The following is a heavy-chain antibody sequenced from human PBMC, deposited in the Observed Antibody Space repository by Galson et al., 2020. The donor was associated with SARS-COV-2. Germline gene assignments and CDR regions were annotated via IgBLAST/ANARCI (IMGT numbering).Heavy chain of an antibody. V-gene: IGHV3-9*01. J-gene: IGHJ4*02. Sequence: SLKISCAASGFTFDDYAMHWVRQAPGKGLEWVSGISWNSGSIGYADSVKGRFTISRDNAKNSLYLQMNSLRAEDTALYYCEKDTGEYSYGIDYGGQGTLVIVSS. CDR3: EKDTGEYSYGIDY. D-gene: IGHD5-18*01. CDR1: GFTFDDYA. CDR2: ISWNSGSI.